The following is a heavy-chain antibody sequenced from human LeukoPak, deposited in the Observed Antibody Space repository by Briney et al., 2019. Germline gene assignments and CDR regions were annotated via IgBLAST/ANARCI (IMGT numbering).Heavy chain of an antibody. V-gene: IGHV4-38-2*02. J-gene: IGHJ4*02. Sequence: SETLSLTCTVSGYFIRSGFYWGWIRQPPGKGLEWIGSIYYSGSTYYNPSLKSRVTISVDTSKNQFSLKLSSVTAADTAVYYCARAPIPYYYDSSGYYYFDYWGQGTLVTVSS. CDR2: IYYSGST. CDR1: GYFIRSGFY. D-gene: IGHD3-22*01. CDR3: ARAPIPYYYDSSGYYYFDY.